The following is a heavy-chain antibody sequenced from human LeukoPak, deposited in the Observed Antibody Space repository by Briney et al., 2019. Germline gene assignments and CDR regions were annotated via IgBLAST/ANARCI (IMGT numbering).Heavy chain of an antibody. CDR2: IYYSGST. CDR3: ARGGAYLNWATPPDY. CDR1: GGSISSGGYY. Sequence: PSQTLSLTCTVSGGSISSGGYYWSWIRQHPGKGLEWIGYIYYSGSTYYNPSLKSRVTISVDTSKNQFSLKLSSVTAADTAVYYCARGGAYLNWATPPDYWGQGTLVTVSS. D-gene: IGHD1-1*01. J-gene: IGHJ4*02. V-gene: IGHV4-31*03.